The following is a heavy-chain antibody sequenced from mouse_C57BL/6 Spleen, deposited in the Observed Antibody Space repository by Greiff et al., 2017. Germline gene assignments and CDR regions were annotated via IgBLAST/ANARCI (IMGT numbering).Heavy chain of an antibody. CDR2: IHPNSGST. CDR1: GYTFTSYW. Sequence: QVQLQQPGAELVKPGASVKLSCKASGYTFTSYWMHWVKQRPGQGLEWIGMIHPNSGSTNYNEKFKSKATLTVDKSSSTAYMQLSSLTSEDSAVYYCAREATAQAPTLDYWGQGTTLTVSS. D-gene: IGHD3-2*02. CDR3: AREATAQAPTLDY. J-gene: IGHJ2*01. V-gene: IGHV1-64*01.